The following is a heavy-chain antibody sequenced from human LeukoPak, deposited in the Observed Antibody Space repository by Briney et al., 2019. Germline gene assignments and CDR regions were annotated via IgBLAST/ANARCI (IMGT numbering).Heavy chain of an antibody. J-gene: IGHJ4*02. CDR1: GGSISSYY. Sequence: SETLSLTCTVSGGSISSYYWSWIRQPPGKGLEWIGYIYYSGSTNYNPSLKSRVTISVDTSKNQFSLKLSSVTAADTAVYYCARPPIVGATTIWGQGTLVTVSS. CDR2: IYYSGST. D-gene: IGHD1-26*01. CDR3: ARPPIVGATTI. V-gene: IGHV4-59*01.